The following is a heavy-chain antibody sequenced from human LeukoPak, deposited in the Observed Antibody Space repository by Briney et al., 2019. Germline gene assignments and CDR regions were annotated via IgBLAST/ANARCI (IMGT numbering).Heavy chain of an antibody. CDR1: GYTFTSYG. Sequence: ASVKVSCKASGYTFTSYGISWVRQAPGQGLEWRGWISAYNGNTNYAQKLQGRVTMTTDTSTSTAYMELRSLRSDDTAVYYGARDWYCSGGSCYSLIYNYYYGMDVWGQGTTVTVSS. J-gene: IGHJ6*02. D-gene: IGHD2-15*01. CDR3: ARDWYCSGGSCYSLIYNYYYGMDV. V-gene: IGHV1-18*01. CDR2: ISAYNGNT.